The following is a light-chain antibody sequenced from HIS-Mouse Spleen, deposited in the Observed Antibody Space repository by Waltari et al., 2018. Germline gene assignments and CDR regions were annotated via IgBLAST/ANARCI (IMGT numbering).Light chain of an antibody. CDR1: ISNIGSNT. Sequence: QSVLTQPPSASGTPGQRVTISCSGSISNIGSNTVNWYQQLPGTAPKLLIYSNNQRPSGVPDRFSGSKSGTSASLAISGLQSEDEADDYCAAWDDSLNGRVFGGGTKLTVL. CDR2: SNN. CDR3: AAWDDSLNGRV. V-gene: IGLV1-44*01. J-gene: IGLJ3*02.